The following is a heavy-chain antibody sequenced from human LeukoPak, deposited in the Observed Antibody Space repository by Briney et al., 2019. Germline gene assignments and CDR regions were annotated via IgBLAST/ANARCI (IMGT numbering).Heavy chain of an antibody. D-gene: IGHD3-22*01. V-gene: IGHV1-3*01. Sequence: ASVKVSCKASGYTFTSYAMKWVRQAPGQRLEWMGWINAGNGNTKYSQKFQGRVTITRDTSASTAYMELSSLRSEDTAVYYCARGVVVTAFDYWGQGTLVTVSS. J-gene: IGHJ4*02. CDR3: ARGVVVTAFDY. CDR2: INAGNGNT. CDR1: GYTFTSYA.